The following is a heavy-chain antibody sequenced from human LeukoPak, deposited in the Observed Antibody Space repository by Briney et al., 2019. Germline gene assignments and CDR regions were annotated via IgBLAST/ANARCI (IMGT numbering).Heavy chain of an antibody. CDR2: IYSGGST. V-gene: IGHV3-53*01. Sequence: GGSLRLSCAASGFTFSSYSMDWVRQAPGKGLEWASVIYSGGSTYYADSVKGRFTISRDNSKNTLYLQMNSLRAEDTAVYYCAILPGYWGQGTLVTVSS. J-gene: IGHJ4*02. CDR3: AILPGY. CDR1: GFTFSSYS.